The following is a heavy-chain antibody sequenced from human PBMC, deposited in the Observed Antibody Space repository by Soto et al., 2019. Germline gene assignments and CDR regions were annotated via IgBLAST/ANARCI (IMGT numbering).Heavy chain of an antibody. D-gene: IGHD6-6*01. J-gene: IGHJ5*02. CDR2: IFYSGST. Sequence: QVQLQESGPGLVKPSETLSLTCTLSGASISDNYWSWIRQPPGKGLEWIGYIFYSGSTNYNPSLESRVTISIDTRKNQFSLRLHSVTAADTAVYYCASIVPPLMLAWFDPWGQGTLVTVSS. V-gene: IGHV4-59*01. CDR1: GASISDNY. CDR3: ASIVPPLMLAWFDP.